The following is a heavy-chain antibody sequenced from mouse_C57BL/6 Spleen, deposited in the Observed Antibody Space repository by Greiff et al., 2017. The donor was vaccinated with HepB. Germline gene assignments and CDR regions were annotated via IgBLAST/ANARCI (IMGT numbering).Heavy chain of an antibody. J-gene: IGHJ2*01. D-gene: IGHD1-1*01. V-gene: IGHV1-72*01. Sequence: VQLQQPGAELVKPGASVKLSCKASGYTFTSYWMHWVKQSPGRGLEWIGRIDPNSGGTKYTEKFKSKATLTVDKPSSTAYMQLSSLTSEDSAVYYCARNYGSSYYYFDYWGQGTTLTVSS. CDR2: IDPNSGGT. CDR3: ARNYGSSYYYFDY. CDR1: GYTFTSYW.